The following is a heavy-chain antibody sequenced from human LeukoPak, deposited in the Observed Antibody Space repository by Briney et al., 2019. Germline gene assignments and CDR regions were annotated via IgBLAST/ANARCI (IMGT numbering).Heavy chain of an antibody. Sequence: SETLSLTCTVSGGSISSYYWSWIRQPPGMGLEWIGYMYYSGSTNYNPSLKSRVTISVDTSKNQFSLKLSSVTAADTAVYYCARRVTSNWFDPWGQGTLVTVSS. V-gene: IGHV4-59*08. CDR2: MYYSGST. J-gene: IGHJ5*02. D-gene: IGHD2-21*02. CDR3: ARRVTSNWFDP. CDR1: GGSISSYY.